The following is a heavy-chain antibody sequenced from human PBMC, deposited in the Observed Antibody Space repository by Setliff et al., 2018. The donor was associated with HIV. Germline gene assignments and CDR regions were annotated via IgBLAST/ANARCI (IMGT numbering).Heavy chain of an antibody. CDR2: IYYSGST. J-gene: IGHJ3*02. Sequence: SETMSLTCTVSGGSISRGGYYWNWIRLQPGKGQEWIGHIYYSGSTEYNPSLKSRIAISVDTSKDQLSLTVNSVTAADTAIYYCARDRSSCSGGPNDAFDIWGPGTMVTVSS. CDR3: ARDRSSCSGGPNDAFDI. V-gene: IGHV4-31*03. D-gene: IGHD6-13*01. CDR1: GGSISRGGYY.